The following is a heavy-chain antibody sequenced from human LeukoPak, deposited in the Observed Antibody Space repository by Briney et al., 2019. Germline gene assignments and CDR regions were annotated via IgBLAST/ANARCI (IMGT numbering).Heavy chain of an antibody. Sequence: GASVKVSCKASGYTFTSYDINWVRQATGQGLEWMGWMNPNSGNTGYAQKFQGRVTITRNTSISTAYMELSSLRSEDTAVYYCARDVPWGHTFGSRSPYSCFDPWGLGTLVTVSS. D-gene: IGHD3-10*01. V-gene: IGHV1-8*03. CDR1: GYTFTSYD. CDR2: MNPNSGNT. J-gene: IGHJ5*02. CDR3: ARDVPWGHTFGSRSPYSCFDP.